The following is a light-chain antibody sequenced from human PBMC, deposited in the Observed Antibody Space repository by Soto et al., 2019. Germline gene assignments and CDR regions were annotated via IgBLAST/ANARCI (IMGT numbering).Light chain of an antibody. J-gene: IGKJ3*01. CDR1: QGISSY. CDR2: GAS. V-gene: IGKV1-9*01. Sequence: DIQLTQSPSFLSASVGDSVTITCRASQGISSYLAWYQQRPGEPPELLIYGASTLQSGVASRFSGSGYGTDFTHTISSLQPEDFATYFCQQLNSCPPLFPFGPGTTVDIK. CDR3: QQLNSCPPLFP.